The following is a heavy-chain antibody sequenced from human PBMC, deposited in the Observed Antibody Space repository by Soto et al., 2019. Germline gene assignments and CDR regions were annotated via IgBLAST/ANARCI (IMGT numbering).Heavy chain of an antibody. CDR2: IKSKTDGGTT. D-gene: IGHD3-22*01. CDR1: GFTFSNAW. V-gene: IGHV3-15*01. CDR3: ARDLGIVVVIPVY. Sequence: GGSLRLSCAASGFTFSNAWMSWVRQAPGKGLEWVGRIKSKTDGGTTDYAAPVKGRFTISRDDSKNTLYLQMNSLKIEDTAVYYCARDLGIVVVIPVYWGQGTLVTVSS. J-gene: IGHJ4*02.